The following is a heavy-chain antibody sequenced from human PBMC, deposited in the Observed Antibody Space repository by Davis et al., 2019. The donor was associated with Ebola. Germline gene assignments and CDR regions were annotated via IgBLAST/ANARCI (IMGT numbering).Heavy chain of an antibody. CDR3: ARGSQWLGPDY. Sequence: SETLSLTCTVSGGSFSTYYWSWVRQPPGKGREWVGYIYYSGTTHYNPSLRGRVTISVDTSKKHFSLKLGSVTAADTAVYYCARGSQWLGPDYWGQGTLVTVSS. CDR2: IYYSGTT. V-gene: IGHV4-59*01. CDR1: GGSFSTYY. D-gene: IGHD6-19*01. J-gene: IGHJ4*02.